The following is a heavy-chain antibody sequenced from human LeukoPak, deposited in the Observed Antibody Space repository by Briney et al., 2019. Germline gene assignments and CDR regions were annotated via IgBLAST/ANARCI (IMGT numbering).Heavy chain of an antibody. D-gene: IGHD3-9*01. J-gene: IGHJ4*02. CDR3: AKEYDDILTGYSGGFDY. Sequence: GGSLRLSCAASGFTFSSYGMHWARQAPGKGLEWVAVISFDGSNKYYADSVKGRFTISRDNSKSTLYLQMNSLRAEDTAVYYCAKEYDDILTGYSGGFDYWGQGTLVTVSS. V-gene: IGHV3-30*18. CDR2: ISFDGSNK. CDR1: GFTFSSYG.